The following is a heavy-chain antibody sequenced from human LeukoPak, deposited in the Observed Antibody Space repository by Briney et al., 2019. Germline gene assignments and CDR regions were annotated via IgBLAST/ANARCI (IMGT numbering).Heavy chain of an antibody. J-gene: IGHJ6*03. CDR1: GGSFSGYY. CDR2: INHSGST. V-gene: IGHV4-34*01. D-gene: IGHD2-2*01. CDR3: AREGYCSSTSCYGGSYYYYYYMDV. Sequence: NPSETLSLTCAVYGGSFSGYYWSWIRQPPGKGLEWIGEINHSGSTNYNPSLKSRVTMSVDTSKNQFSLKLSSVTAADTAVYYCAREGYCSSTSCYGGSYYYYYYMDVWGKGTTVTISS.